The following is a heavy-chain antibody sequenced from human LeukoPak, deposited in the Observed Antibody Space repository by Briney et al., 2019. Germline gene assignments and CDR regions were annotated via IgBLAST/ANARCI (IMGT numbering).Heavy chain of an antibody. CDR2: IRVYNGKT. D-gene: IGHD1-26*01. CDR3: AREAYSGNFGYYYYYYYMDV. CDR1: GYNFNSFG. Sequence: ASVTVSCKASGYNFNSFGITWVRQAPGQGLEWMGWIRVYNGKTQYAENFQGRVTMTADTTTSTAYMELRSLTSDDTAVYYCAREAYSGNFGYYYYYYYMDVWGKGTTVTISS. J-gene: IGHJ6*03. V-gene: IGHV1-18*04.